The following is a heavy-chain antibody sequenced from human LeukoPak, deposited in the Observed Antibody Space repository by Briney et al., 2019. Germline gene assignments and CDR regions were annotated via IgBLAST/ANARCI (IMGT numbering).Heavy chain of an antibody. CDR3: SRGGRLAGNAFDI. Sequence: GGSLRLSCAASKFTFSNYDMHWVRQPTGKGLEWVSSIGTAGDPYYAGSVKGRFTISRENAKNSFYLQMNSLRAGDTAVYYCSRGGRLAGNAFDIWGQGTMVTVSS. CDR1: KFTFSNYD. D-gene: IGHD6-13*01. J-gene: IGHJ3*02. CDR2: IGTAGDP. V-gene: IGHV3-13*05.